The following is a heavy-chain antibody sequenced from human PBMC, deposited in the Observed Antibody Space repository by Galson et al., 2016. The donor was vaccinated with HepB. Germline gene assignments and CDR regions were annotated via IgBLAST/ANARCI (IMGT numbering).Heavy chain of an antibody. CDR1: GFSFDDFA. D-gene: IGHD3-10*01. CDR2: ISWNSGSI. J-gene: IGHJ3*02. V-gene: IGHV3-9*01. CDR3: AKVRGAFVGDALDT. Sequence: SLRLSCAASGFSFDDFAMHWVRQPPGKGLEWVSVISWNSGSIGYADSVKGRFTISRDNAKNSLYLQMERLGPADTALYFFAKVRGAFVGDALDTWGQGTMVTVSS.